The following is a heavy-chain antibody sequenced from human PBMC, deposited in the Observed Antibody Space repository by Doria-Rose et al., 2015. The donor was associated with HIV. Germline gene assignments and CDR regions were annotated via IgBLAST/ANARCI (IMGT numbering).Heavy chain of an antibody. D-gene: IGHD6-13*01. J-gene: IGHJ4*02. CDR3: ARIKSSGWYHKYYFDF. Sequence: QVTLKESGPVLVKPTETLTLTCTVSGVSLSSPGMGVSWIRQPPEKALEWLANIFSDDERSYKTSLKSRLTISRGTSRSQVVLTMPDMDPVDTATYYCARIKSSGWYHKYYFDFWGQGTLVIVSA. V-gene: IGHV2-26*01. CDR1: GVSLSSPGMG. CDR2: IFSDDER.